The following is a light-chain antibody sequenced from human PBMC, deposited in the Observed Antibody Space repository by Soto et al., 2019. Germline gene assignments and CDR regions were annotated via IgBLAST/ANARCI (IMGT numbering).Light chain of an antibody. Sequence: QSVLTQPPSVSGAPGQRVTISCTGSSTNIGSGFDVHWYQQLPGTAPTLLIFGSSNRPSGVPDRFSGSKSGTSASLAITGLQAEDEAQYSCPSYDSALGCPVFGGGTQLTVL. CDR2: GSS. J-gene: IGLJ7*01. CDR3: PSYDSALGCPV. CDR1: STNIGSGFD. V-gene: IGLV1-40*01.